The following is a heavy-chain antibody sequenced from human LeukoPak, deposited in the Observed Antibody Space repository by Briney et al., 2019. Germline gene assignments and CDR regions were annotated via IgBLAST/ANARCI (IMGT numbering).Heavy chain of an antibody. CDR2: IYYSGST. J-gene: IGHJ6*03. CDR1: RGSISIGDYY. V-gene: IGHV4-30-4*08. CDR3: ARDIYYYYYMDV. Sequence: PSETLSLTCTVSRGSISIGDYYWIWIRQPPGKGLEWIGCIYYSGSTYYNPSLKSRVTISVDTSKNQFSLKLSSVTAADTAVYYCARDIYYYYYMDVWGKGTTVTVS.